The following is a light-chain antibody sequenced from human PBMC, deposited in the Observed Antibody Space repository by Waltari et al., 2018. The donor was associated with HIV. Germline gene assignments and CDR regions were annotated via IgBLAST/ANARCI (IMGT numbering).Light chain of an antibody. CDR3: CSYAGTYGFV. Sequence: QSALTQPRSVSGSPGQSVTISCTGTSGDVGGYKYVSWYQQYPGKAPKRMIYDVTKRPSGVPDRFSGSKSGNTASLTISGLQAEDEADYHCCSYAGTYGFVFGGGTKLTV. CDR2: DVT. CDR1: SGDVGGYKY. J-gene: IGLJ2*01. V-gene: IGLV2-11*01.